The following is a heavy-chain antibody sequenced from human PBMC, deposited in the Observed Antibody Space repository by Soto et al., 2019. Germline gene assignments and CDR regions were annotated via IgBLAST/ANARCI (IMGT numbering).Heavy chain of an antibody. CDR1: GGSVSSGSYY. J-gene: IGHJ6*02. CDR3: ARGIAVAGSYGMDV. V-gene: IGHV4-61*01. CDR2: IYYSGST. Sequence: PSETLSLTCTVSGGSVSSGSYYWSWIRQPPGKGLEWIGYIYYSGSTNYNPSLKSRVTISVDTSKNQFSLKLSSVTAADTAVYYCARGIAVAGSYGMDVWGQGTTVTVSS. D-gene: IGHD6-19*01.